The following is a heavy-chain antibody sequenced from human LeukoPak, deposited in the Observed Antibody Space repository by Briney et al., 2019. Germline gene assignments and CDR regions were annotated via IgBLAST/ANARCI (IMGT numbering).Heavy chain of an antibody. CDR1: GFAFSSYA. V-gene: IGHV3-64D*09. CDR2: ISSNRGST. J-gene: IGHJ4*02. D-gene: IGHD3-3*01. Sequence: GGSLRLSCSSSGFAFSSYAMHWVRQAPGKGLEYVSAISSNRGSTYYADSVKGRFTISRDNSKNTLYLQMSSLRAEDTAVYYCVKDRYDFWSGYYGYFDYWGQGTLVTVSS. CDR3: VKDRYDFWSGYYGYFDY.